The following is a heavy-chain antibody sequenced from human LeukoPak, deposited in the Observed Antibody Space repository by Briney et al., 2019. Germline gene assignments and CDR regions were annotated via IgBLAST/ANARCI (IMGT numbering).Heavy chain of an antibody. J-gene: IGHJ2*01. D-gene: IGHD1-26*01. CDR1: GFTFDDYA. Sequence: GGSLRLSCAASGFTFDDYAMHWVRQAPGEGLEVVSGISWNSGSIGYADSVKGRFTISRDNAKNSLYLQMNSLRAEDTALYYCAKDGGGSYWHFDLWGRGTLVTVSS. V-gene: IGHV3-9*01. CDR2: ISWNSGSI. CDR3: AKDGGGSYWHFDL.